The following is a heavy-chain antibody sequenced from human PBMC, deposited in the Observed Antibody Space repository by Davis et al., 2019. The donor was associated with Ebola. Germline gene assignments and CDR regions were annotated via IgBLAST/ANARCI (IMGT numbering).Heavy chain of an antibody. CDR2: ISSSSSTI. CDR1: GFTFSSYS. J-gene: IGHJ4*02. V-gene: IGHV3-48*02. D-gene: IGHD1-26*01. Sequence: GESLKISCAASGFTFSSYSMNWVRQAPGKGLEWVSYISSSSSTIYYADSVKGRFTISRDNAKNSLYLQMNSLRDEDTAVYYCARDLYSGSPRIDYWGQGTLVTVSS. CDR3: ARDLYSGSPRIDY.